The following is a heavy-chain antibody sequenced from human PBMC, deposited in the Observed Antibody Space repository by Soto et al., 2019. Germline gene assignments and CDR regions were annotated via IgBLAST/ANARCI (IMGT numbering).Heavy chain of an antibody. D-gene: IGHD3-10*01. CDR2: INAGNGNT. V-gene: IGHV1-3*01. Sequence: GASVKVSCKASGYKFTGYAIHWVRQAPGQRLEWMGWINAGNGNTKYSQKFQGRVTITRDTSATTAYLELSSLRSDDTAVYFCARDLVVGSQYDYWGQGTLVTVSS. CDR3: ARDLVVGSQYDY. CDR1: GYKFTGYA. J-gene: IGHJ4*02.